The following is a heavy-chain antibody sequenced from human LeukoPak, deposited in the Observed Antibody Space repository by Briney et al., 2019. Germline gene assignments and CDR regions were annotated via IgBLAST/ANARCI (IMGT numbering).Heavy chain of an antibody. CDR1: GYTFTSYD. Sequence: ASVKVSCKASGYTFTSYDINWVRQATGQGLEWMGWMNPNSGNTGYAQKFQGRVTMTRNTSISTACMELSSLRSEDTAVYYCARGRGWYFYYGMDVWGQGTTVTVSS. J-gene: IGHJ6*02. CDR2: MNPNSGNT. V-gene: IGHV1-8*01. CDR3: ARGRGWYFYYGMDV. D-gene: IGHD6-19*01.